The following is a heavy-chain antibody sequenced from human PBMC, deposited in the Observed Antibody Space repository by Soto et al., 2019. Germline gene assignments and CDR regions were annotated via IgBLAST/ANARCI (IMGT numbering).Heavy chain of an antibody. V-gene: IGHV3-33*01. Sequence: ESGGGVVQPGRSLRLSCVASGSTFSKFGMHWVRQAPGKGPEWVAVIWYDGSNKYYGESVKGRFSIPRDNSKNTVYLDISSLRTEDTAVYYCARDGGSHGPSYFDSWGQGSLVIVSS. CDR3: ARDGGSHGPSYFDS. CDR2: IWYDGSNK. J-gene: IGHJ4*02. CDR1: GSTFSKFG. D-gene: IGHD3-16*01.